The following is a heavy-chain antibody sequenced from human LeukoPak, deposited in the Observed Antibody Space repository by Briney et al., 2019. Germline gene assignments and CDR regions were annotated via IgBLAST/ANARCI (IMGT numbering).Heavy chain of an antibody. V-gene: IGHV4-59*01. D-gene: IGHD3-22*01. Sequence: PSETLSLTCTVSGGSISSYYWSWIRQPPGKGLEWIGYIYYSGSTNYNPSLKSRVTISVDTSKNQFSLKLSSVTAADTAVYYCANEYYYDTRGYYSLAYWGQGTLVTVSS. CDR2: IYYSGST. CDR1: GGSISSYY. J-gene: IGHJ4*02. CDR3: ANEYYYDTRGYYSLAY.